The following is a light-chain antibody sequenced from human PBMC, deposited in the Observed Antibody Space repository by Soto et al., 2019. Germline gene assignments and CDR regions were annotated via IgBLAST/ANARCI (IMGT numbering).Light chain of an antibody. V-gene: IGKV3-11*01. CDR3: QQYNNWPT. CDR1: QSVGIY. CDR2: DAS. Sequence: EIVLTQSPATLSLSPGERATLSCRASQSVGIYLAWYQQKPGQPPRLLIYDASNRATGIPARFSGTGSGTEFGLTISSLEPEDSAIYYCQQYNNWPTFGQGTKLEIK. J-gene: IGKJ2*01.